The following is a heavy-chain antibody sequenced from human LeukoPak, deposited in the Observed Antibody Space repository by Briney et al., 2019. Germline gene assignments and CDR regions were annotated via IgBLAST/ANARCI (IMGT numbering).Heavy chain of an antibody. CDR1: GGSISSSSYY. V-gene: IGHV4-39*07. CDR3: ARGGYYGSGNDFRFDP. D-gene: IGHD3-10*01. CDR2: IYYSGST. Sequence: SETLSLTCTVSGGSISSSSYYWGWIRQPPGKGLEWIGSIYYSGSTYYNPSLKSRVTISVDTSKNQFSLKLNSVTAADTAVYYCARGGYYGSGNDFRFDPWGQGTLVTVSS. J-gene: IGHJ5*02.